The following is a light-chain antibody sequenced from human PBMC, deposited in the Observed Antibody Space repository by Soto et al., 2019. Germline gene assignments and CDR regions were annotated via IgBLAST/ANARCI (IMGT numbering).Light chain of an antibody. J-gene: IGLJ1*01. V-gene: IGLV1-36*01. CDR2: YND. Sequence: QSVLTQPPSVSEAPRQRVTISCSGSNSNIGNNEVSWYQQLPGKAPKLLIFYNDLLPPGVSDRFSGSKSGTSASLAISGLQSEDEADYYCASWDDSLNVYVFGTGTKVTVL. CDR1: NSNIGNNE. CDR3: ASWDDSLNVYV.